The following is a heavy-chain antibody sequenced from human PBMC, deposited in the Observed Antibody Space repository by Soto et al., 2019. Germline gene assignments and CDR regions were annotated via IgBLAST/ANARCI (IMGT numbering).Heavy chain of an antibody. CDR1: GACIDSYY. J-gene: IGHJ5*02. V-gene: IGHV4-59*01. CDR2: ISYSGST. Sequence: SETLSLTCTVYGACIDSYYCSCILQPSGKGLEWIGYISYSGSTNYNPSLKSRVTISFDASKNEISLQVRSATAADAAVYYCARDLKEYCSDGKCNWFDPRGQGPLVTVS. D-gene: IGHD2-15*01. CDR3: ARDLKEYCSDGKCNWFDP.